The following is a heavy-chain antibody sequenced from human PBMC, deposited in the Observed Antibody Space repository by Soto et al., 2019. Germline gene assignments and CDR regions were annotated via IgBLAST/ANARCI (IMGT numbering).Heavy chain of an antibody. J-gene: IGHJ4*02. CDR2: ISGSGATT. V-gene: IGHV3-23*01. Sequence: PWGSLRLSCAASGFPFGENAMSWVRQAPGKGLEWVSGISGSGATTYYADSVRGRFTISRDNSKNTLYLQMKSLRAEDSASYYCAKEDTSSGSLDYWGQGALVTVSS. CDR1: GFPFGENA. CDR3: AKEDTSSGSLDY. D-gene: IGHD6-19*01.